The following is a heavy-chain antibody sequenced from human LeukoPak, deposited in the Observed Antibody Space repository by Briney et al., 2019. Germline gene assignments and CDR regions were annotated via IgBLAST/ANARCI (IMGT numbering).Heavy chain of an antibody. CDR2: INTDGSST. V-gene: IGHV3-74*01. J-gene: IGHJ6*02. CDR1: GFTFSNYW. CDR3: ARRRTVAVGYMADYYYGMDV. D-gene: IGHD5-24*01. Sequence: PGGSLRLSCAASGFTFSNYWMHWVRQAPGKGLVWVSRINTDGSSTSYADSVKGRFTISRDNAKNTLYLQMNSLRAEDTAVYYCARRRTVAVGYMADYYYGMDVWGQGTTVTVSS.